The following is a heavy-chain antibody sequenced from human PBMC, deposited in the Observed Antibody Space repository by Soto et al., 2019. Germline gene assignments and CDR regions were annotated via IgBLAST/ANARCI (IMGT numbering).Heavy chain of an antibody. CDR2: VSYSGST. CDR3: ARDHIRSSYNSCYFDD. CDR1: GGSISRYH. J-gene: IGHJ4*02. D-gene: IGHD1-1*01. Sequence: SENLSLTCTVSGGSISRYHWSWTRRSPGKELEWIGYVSYSGSTNYNPSLKSRVTISVDTSKSQFSLKLTSVTAADTAVYYCARDHIRSSYNSCYFDDRGQGIQVTVSS. V-gene: IGHV4-59*01.